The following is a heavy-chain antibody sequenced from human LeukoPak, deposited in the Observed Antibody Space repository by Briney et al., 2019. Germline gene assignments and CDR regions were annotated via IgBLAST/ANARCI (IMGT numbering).Heavy chain of an antibody. J-gene: IGHJ6*03. CDR1: GYTFSDYD. CDR2: INPNSGNA. D-gene: IGHD1-26*01. CDR3: ARALTWGGSSYSYYYMDV. Sequence: ASVKVSCKASGYTFSDYDINWVRQATGQGLEWMGWINPNSGNAGYAQKFQGRVTMTRNTSISTAYMELSSLRSEDTAVYYCARALTWGGSSYSYYYMDVWDKGTTVTVSS. V-gene: IGHV1-8*01.